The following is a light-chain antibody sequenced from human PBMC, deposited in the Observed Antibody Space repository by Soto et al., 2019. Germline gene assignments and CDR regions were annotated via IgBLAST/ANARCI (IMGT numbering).Light chain of an antibody. V-gene: IGKV1-5*01. CDR3: QQYNNSPWT. Sequence: DIQMTQSPSTLSASVGDRVTITCRVSQSISSWLAWYQQKPGEAPKLLLYHASTLESGVPSRFSGSGSGTEFTLTVSRLQPEDFGSYYCQQYNNSPWTFGQGTKVAIK. J-gene: IGKJ1*01. CDR2: HAS. CDR1: QSISSW.